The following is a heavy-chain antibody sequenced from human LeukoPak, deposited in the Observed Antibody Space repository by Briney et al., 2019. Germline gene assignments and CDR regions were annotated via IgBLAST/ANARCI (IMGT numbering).Heavy chain of an antibody. CDR1: GFTFSNAW. D-gene: IGHD3-10*01. V-gene: IGHV3-30*18. CDR2: ISYDGSNK. CDR3: ANGGFGELWEFDY. Sequence: GGSLRLSCAASGFTFSNAWMSWVRQAPGKGLEWVAVISYDGSNKYYADSVKGRFTISRDNSKNTLYLQMNSLRAEDTAVYYCANGGFGELWEFDYWGQGTLVTVSS. J-gene: IGHJ4*02.